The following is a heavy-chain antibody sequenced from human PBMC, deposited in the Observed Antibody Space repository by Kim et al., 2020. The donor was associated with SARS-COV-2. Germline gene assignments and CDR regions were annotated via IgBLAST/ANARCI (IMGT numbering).Heavy chain of an antibody. D-gene: IGHD2-15*01. CDR2: DGRVI. V-gene: IGHV3-7*01. CDR3: ARGPGYC. Sequence: DGRVIYYVDSVTGRFTISRDNAKNSLYLQMNSLRAEDTAVYYCARGPGYCWGQGTLVTVSS. J-gene: IGHJ4*02.